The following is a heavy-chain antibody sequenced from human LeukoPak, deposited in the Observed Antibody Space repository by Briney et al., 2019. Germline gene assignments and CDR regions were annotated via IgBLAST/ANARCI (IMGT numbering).Heavy chain of an antibody. V-gene: IGHV4-34*01. CDR3: AKDGNDLSYYYYMDV. Sequence: SETLSLTCAVYGGSFSGYYWSWIRQPPGKGLEWIGEINHSGSTNYNPSLKSRVTISVDTSKNQFSLKLSSVTAADTAVYYCAKDGNDLSYYYYMDVWGTGTTVTVSS. D-gene: IGHD3-16*01. J-gene: IGHJ6*03. CDR1: GGSFSGYY. CDR2: INHSGST.